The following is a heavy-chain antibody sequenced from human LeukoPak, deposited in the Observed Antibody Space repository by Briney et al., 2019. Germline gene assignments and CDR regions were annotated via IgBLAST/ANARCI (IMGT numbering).Heavy chain of an antibody. CDR2: IIPIFGTA. CDR3: AKRGIDYSNYPPIGWFDP. D-gene: IGHD4-11*01. CDR1: GGTFSSYA. Sequence: GSSVKVSCKASGGTFSSYAISWVRQAPGQGLEWMGGIIPIFGTANYAQKFQGRVTITTDESTSTAYMELSSLRSEDTAVYYCAKRGIDYSNYPPIGWFDPWGQGTLVTVSS. V-gene: IGHV1-69*05. J-gene: IGHJ5*02.